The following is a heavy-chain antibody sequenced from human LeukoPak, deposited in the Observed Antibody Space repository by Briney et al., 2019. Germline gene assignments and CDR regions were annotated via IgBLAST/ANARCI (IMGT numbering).Heavy chain of an antibody. J-gene: IGHJ5*02. CDR1: GYSFTSYW. CDR2: IYPGDSDT. CDR3: ARQIRSSYGSWTGFDP. Sequence: GESLKISCKGSGYSFTSYWIGWVRQMPGKGLEWMGIIYPGDSDTRYSPSFQGQVTISADKSISTAYLQWSSLKASDTAMYYCARQIRSSYGSWTGFDPWGQGTLVTVSS. V-gene: IGHV5-51*01. D-gene: IGHD3-10*01.